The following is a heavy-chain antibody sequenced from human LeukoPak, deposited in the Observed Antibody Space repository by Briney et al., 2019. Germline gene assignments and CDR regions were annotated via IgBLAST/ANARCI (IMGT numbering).Heavy chain of an antibody. J-gene: IGHJ4*02. Sequence: GGSLRLSCVVSGFTLSNYAMSWVRQAPGKGLEWVSYISEKGGSTTYGDSVKGRFTISRDNSLNTLYLQMNSLRAEDTAVYFCAKRGVVIRGILVIAYHTEAYHYDHWGQGTLVTVSS. CDR3: AKRGVVIRGILVIAYHTEAYHYDH. V-gene: IGHV3-23*01. CDR1: GFTLSNYA. CDR2: ISEKGGST. D-gene: IGHD3-10*01.